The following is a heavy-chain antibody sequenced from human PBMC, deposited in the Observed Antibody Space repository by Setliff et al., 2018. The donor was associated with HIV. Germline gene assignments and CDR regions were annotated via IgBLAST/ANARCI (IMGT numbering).Heavy chain of an antibody. CDR3: ARVKSGSLGGYVDY. V-gene: IGHV4-39*07. J-gene: IGHJ4*02. CDR2: LYYSGST. D-gene: IGHD3-16*01. Sequence: PSETLSLTCTVSGASISRTSYFWGRIRQPPGKGLEWIVTLYYSGSTYYNPSFKSRVTMSVDTSKNQFSLMLSSVTAADTAVYFCARVKSGSLGGYVDYWGQGRLVTVSS. CDR1: GASISRTSYF.